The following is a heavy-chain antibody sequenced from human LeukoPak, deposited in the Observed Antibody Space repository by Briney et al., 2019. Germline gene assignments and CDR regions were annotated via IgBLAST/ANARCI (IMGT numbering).Heavy chain of an antibody. CDR2: IYTSGST. Sequence: SETLSLTCTVSGGSISSYYWSWIRQPAGKGLEWIGRIYTSGSTNYNPSLKSRVTMSVDTSKNQFSLKLSSVTVADTAVYYCARDQSITMVRGVITFWFDPWGQGTLVTVSS. J-gene: IGHJ5*02. V-gene: IGHV4-4*07. CDR1: GGSISSYY. CDR3: ARDQSITMVRGVITFWFDP. D-gene: IGHD3-10*01.